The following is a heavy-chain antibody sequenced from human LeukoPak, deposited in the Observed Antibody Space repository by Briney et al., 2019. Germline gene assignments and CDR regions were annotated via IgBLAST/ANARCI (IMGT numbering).Heavy chain of an antibody. D-gene: IGHD6-13*01. CDR1: GGSFSNYY. V-gene: IGHV4-34*01. CDR3: ARAPVRVAAVGKYFDY. J-gene: IGHJ4*02. CDR2: IDHSGST. Sequence: SSETLSLTCAVYGGSFSNYYWSWLRQPPGKGLEWLGEIDHSGSTNYNPSLKSRLTISVDTSKKQFSLKLSSVTAADTAVYYCARAPVRVAAVGKYFDYWGQGTLVTVSS.